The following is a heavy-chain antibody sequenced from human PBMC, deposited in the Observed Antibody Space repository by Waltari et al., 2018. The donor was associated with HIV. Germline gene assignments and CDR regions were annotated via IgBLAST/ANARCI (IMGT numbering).Heavy chain of an antibody. CDR1: GFTFSSYW. V-gene: IGHV3-74*01. D-gene: IGHD3-16*01. CDR2: INSEGSST. CDR3: ASLYNYVWGSPPPFDY. J-gene: IGHJ4*02. Sequence: EVQLVESGGGLVQSGGSLRLSCAASGFTFSSYWIHWVRQAPGKVLVWVSRINSEGSSTNYADSVKGRLTISRDNAKNTVYLQMNSLRADDTALYYCASLYNYVWGSPPPFDYWGQGTLVTVSS.